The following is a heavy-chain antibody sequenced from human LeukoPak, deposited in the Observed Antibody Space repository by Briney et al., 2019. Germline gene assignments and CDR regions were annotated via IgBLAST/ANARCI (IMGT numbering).Heavy chain of an antibody. CDR3: ARSNYGQSRSNWFDP. CDR2: ISHSGST. V-gene: IGHV4-34*01. J-gene: IGHJ5*02. CDR1: GGSFSGYY. D-gene: IGHD3-10*01. Sequence: PSETLSLTCAVYGGSFSGYYWSWIRQPPGKGLEWIGEISHSGSTNYNPSLKSRVTISVDTSKNQFSLKLSSVTAADTAVYYCARSNYGQSRSNWFDPWGQGTLVTVSS.